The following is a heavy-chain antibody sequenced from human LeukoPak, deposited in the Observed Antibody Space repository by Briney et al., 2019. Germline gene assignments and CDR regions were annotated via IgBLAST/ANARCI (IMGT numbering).Heavy chain of an antibody. CDR3: ARPYYYDSSGYYISSYYFDY. J-gene: IGHJ4*02. Sequence: ASVKVSCKASGYTFITYGISWVRQAPGQGLEWTGWISAYNGDTNYAQKLQGRVTMTTDTSTSTAYMELRSLRSDDTAVYYCARPYYYDSSGYYISSYYFDYWGQGTLVTVSS. V-gene: IGHV1-18*01. D-gene: IGHD3-22*01. CDR1: GYTFITYG. CDR2: ISAYNGDT.